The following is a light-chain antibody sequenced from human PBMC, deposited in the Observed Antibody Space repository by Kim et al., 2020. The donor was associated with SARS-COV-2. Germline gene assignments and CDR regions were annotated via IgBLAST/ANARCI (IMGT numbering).Light chain of an antibody. V-gene: IGLV3-9*01. CDR1: NIGSRN. CDR3: QVLDSHTVV. Sequence: SYELTQPLSVSVALGQTARITCGANNIGSRNVHWFQQKPGQAPVLVIYRDSNRPSGIPERFSGSNSGNTSTLTISRAQVGDEADYYCQVLDSHTVVFGGG. J-gene: IGLJ3*02. CDR2: RDS.